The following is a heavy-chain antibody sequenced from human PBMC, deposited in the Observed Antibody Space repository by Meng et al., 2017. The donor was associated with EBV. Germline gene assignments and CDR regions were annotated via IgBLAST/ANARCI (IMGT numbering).Heavy chain of an antibody. CDR3: ASESGRGYTPDY. D-gene: IGHD3-10*01. Sequence: VQSAAEGKKPWSSVKVSCKTSGGPFRYYAISWVRQAPGQGLEWLGGFLPRLGAPNYAQKFHGRVKITADESTSTHYMDLSSLRSEDTAIYYCASESGRGYTPDYWGQGTLVTVS. CDR2: FLPRLGAP. V-gene: IGHV1-69*01. CDR1: GGPFRYYA. J-gene: IGHJ4*02.